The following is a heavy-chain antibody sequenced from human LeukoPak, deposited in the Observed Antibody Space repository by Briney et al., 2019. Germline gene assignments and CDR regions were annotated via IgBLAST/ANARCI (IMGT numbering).Heavy chain of an antibody. CDR3: ARDTNPSSSSGYYGSGSYYNPLDY. J-gene: IGHJ4*02. D-gene: IGHD3-10*01. V-gene: IGHV1-46*03. CDR1: GYTFTSYY. CDR2: INPSGGST. Sequence: RASVKVSCKASGYTFTSYYMHWVRQAPGPGLEWMGIINPSGGSTSYAQKFQGRVTMTRDTSTSTVYMELSSLRSEDTAVYYCARDTNPSSSSGYYGSGSYYNPLDYWGQGTLVTVSS.